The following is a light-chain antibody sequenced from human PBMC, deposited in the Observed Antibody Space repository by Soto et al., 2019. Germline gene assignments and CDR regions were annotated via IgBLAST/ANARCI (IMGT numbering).Light chain of an antibody. CDR3: CSYSGSDTLR. J-gene: IGLJ3*02. CDR2: DVT. V-gene: IGLV2-11*01. CDR1: SSDVGSYNY. Sequence: QSALAQPRSVSGSPGESVTISCTGTSSDVGSYNYVSWYQQYPGKAPKVIIYDVTERPSEVPDRFSGSKSCSTASLTISGLQAEDEAEYFCCSYSGSDTLRFGGGTKVTGL.